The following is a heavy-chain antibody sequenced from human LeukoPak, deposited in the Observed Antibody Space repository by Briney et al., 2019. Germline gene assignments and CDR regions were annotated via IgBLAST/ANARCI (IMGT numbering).Heavy chain of an antibody. V-gene: IGHV1-2*02. D-gene: IGHD1-26*01. CDR2: INPNSGGT. Sequence: ASVKVSCKASGYTFTDYYMHWVRQAPGQGLEWRGGINPNSGGTHYAQKFQGRVTMTRDTSISTAYMELSRLTSDDTAVYYCARGGRIVGASGLMFDYWGQETLITVSS. CDR1: GYTFTDYY. CDR3: ARGGRIVGASGLMFDY. J-gene: IGHJ4*02.